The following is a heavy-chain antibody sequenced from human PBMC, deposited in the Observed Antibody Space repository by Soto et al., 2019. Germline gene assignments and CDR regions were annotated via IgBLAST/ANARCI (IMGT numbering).Heavy chain of an antibody. J-gene: IGHJ5*02. V-gene: IGHV5-51*01. CDR2: IYPGDSDT. CDR1: GYSFTSDW. D-gene: IGHD3-10*01. CDR3: ARLGYYGSGSYSHWFDP. Sequence: GESLKISCNGSGYSFTSDWIGWVRQMPGKGLEWMGIIYPGDSDTRYSPSFQGQVTISADKSISTAYLQWSSLKASDTAMYYCARLGYYGSGSYSHWFDPWGQGTLVTVSS.